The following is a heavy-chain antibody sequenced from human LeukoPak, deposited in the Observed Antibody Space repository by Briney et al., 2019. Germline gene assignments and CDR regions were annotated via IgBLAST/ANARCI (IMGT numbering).Heavy chain of an antibody. CDR3: AIFNRGIVTPNMTFDY. J-gene: IGHJ4*02. V-gene: IGHV1-69*04. Sequence: SVKVSCKTSGGTFSNYAISWVRQAPGQGLEWMGRIIPILGVANYAQKFQGRVTITADKSTSTVYMEVSSLRPEDTAVYYCAIFNRGIVTPNMTFDYWGQGTLVTASS. CDR2: IIPILGVA. CDR1: GGTFSNYA. D-gene: IGHD2/OR15-2a*01.